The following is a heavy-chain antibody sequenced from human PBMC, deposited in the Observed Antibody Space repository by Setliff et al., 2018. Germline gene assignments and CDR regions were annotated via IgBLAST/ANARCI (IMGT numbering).Heavy chain of an antibody. CDR2: IKSATDGETT. CDR1: GITFRNAW. J-gene: IGHJ4*02. V-gene: IGHV3-15*01. CDR3: TTSAIHFPEYMWGSYRPYYFDH. Sequence: ETLSLSCVVSGITFRNAWMSWVRQAPGKGLEWVGRIKSATDGETTDYASPVEGRFIISRDDSQNSLYLQMYSLTTEDTAVYYCTTSAIHFPEYMWGSYRPYYFDHWGQGTLVTVSS. D-gene: IGHD3-16*02.